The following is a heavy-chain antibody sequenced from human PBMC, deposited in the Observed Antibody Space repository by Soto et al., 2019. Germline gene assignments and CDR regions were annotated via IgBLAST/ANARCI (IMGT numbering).Heavy chain of an antibody. D-gene: IGHD2-15*01. CDR1: GFTFSSYA. J-gene: IGHJ5*02. CDR2: ISADGTFT. Sequence: GGSLRLSCAASGFTFSSYAMSWVRQAPGKGLEWVSAISADGTFTYYADSVKGRFTISRDSSKSTLYLQLNSLRAEDAALYYCVGGYWSGIRCPPRKKKNWFDPWGQGTLVTVSS. V-gene: IGHV3-23*01. CDR3: VGGYWSGIRCPPRKKKNWFDP.